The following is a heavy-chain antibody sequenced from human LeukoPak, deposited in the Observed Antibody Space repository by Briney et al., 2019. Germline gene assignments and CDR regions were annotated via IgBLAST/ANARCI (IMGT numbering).Heavy chain of an antibody. D-gene: IGHD2-15*01. CDR1: GGSFSGYY. Sequence: SETLSLTCAVYGGSFSGYYWSWIRQPPGKGLEWIGEINHSGSTNYNPSLKSRVTISVDTSKNQFSLKLSSVTAADTAVYYCARDRDILHDAFDIWGQGTMVTVSS. CDR2: INHSGST. V-gene: IGHV4-34*01. J-gene: IGHJ3*02. CDR3: ARDRDILHDAFDI.